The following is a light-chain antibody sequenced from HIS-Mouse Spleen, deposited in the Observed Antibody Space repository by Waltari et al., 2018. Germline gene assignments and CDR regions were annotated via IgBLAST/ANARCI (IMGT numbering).Light chain of an antibody. Sequence: DIQMTQSPSSLSASVGDRATLTCRASQAISNSLAWYQQKPVKVPKLLIYSASTLQSGVPYRFSGSGSGTDFTLTISSLQPEDVATYYCQKYNSAPLTFGGGTKVEIK. V-gene: IGKV1-27*01. CDR1: QAISNS. CDR2: SAS. CDR3: QKYNSAPLT. J-gene: IGKJ4*01.